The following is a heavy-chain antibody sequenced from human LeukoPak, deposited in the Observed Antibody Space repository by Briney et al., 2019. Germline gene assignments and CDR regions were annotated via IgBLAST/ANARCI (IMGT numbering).Heavy chain of an antibody. CDR2: INHSGST. CDR1: GGSFSGYY. D-gene: IGHD1-7*01. J-gene: IGHJ4*02. V-gene: IGHV4-34*01. CDR3: ARGRNWNYRIPFDY. Sequence: SETLSLTCAVYGGSFSGYYWSWIRQPPGKGLGWIGEINHSGSTNYNPSLKSRVTISVDTSKNQFSLKLSSVTAADTAVYYCARGRNWNYRIPFDYWGQGTLVTVSS.